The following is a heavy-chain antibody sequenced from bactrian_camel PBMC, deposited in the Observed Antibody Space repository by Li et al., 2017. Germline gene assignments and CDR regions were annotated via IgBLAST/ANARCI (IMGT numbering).Heavy chain of an antibody. Sequence: DVQLVESGGGLVQPGGSLRLSCVVSGYIFSTYGMSWVRQAPGKEREGVAGIYTGGATSTYYRDSVKGRFTISQENAKNTLYLQMNSLKPEDTAMYYCASDSRPQRLWRPSSYNYWGQGTQVTVS. CDR2: IYTGGATST. V-gene: IGHV3S40*01. CDR1: GYIFSTYG. J-gene: IGHJ4*01. CDR3: ASDSRPQRLWRPSSYNY. D-gene: IGHD5*01.